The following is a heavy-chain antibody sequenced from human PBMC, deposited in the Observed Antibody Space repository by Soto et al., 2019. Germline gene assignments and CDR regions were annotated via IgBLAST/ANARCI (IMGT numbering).Heavy chain of an antibody. V-gene: IGHV3-23*01. CDR3: AKGGYCSSTSCYRLGPGNWFDP. Sequence: GGSLRLSCAASGFTFSSYAMSWVRQAPGKGLEWVSAISGSGGSTYYADSVKGRFTISRDNSKNTLYLQMNSLRAEDTAVYYCAKGGYCSSTSCYRLGPGNWFDPWGQGTLVTVSS. CDR2: ISGSGGST. D-gene: IGHD2-2*02. J-gene: IGHJ5*02. CDR1: GFTFSSYA.